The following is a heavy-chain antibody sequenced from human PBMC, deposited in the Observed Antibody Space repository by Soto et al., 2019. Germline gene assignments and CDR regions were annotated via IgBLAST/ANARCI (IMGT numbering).Heavy chain of an antibody. CDR1: GYTFTGYY. J-gene: IGHJ6*02. CDR3: ARVVDYYDPYYYYGMDV. D-gene: IGHD3-22*01. Sequence: ASVKVSCTASGYTFTGYYMHWVRQAPGQGLEWMGWINPNSGGTNYAQKFQGWVTMTRDTSISTAYMELSRLRAEDTAVYYCARVVDYYDPYYYYGMDVWGQGTTVTVSS. CDR2: INPNSGGT. V-gene: IGHV1-2*04.